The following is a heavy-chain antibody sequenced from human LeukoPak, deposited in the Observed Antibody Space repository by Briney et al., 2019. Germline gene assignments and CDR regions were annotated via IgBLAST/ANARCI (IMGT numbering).Heavy chain of an antibody. CDR1: GFTFSSYP. J-gene: IGHJ4*02. D-gene: IGHD4-17*01. CDR2: ISGNGVTT. V-gene: IGHV3-64*01. CDR3: AREPTGTFDF. Sequence: GGSLRLSCAASGFTFSSYPMHWVRQAPGKGLESVSAISGNGVTTYYASSVKGRFTISRDNSKNTLYLEMGSLRAEDMAVYYCAREPTGTFDFWGQGTLVTVSS.